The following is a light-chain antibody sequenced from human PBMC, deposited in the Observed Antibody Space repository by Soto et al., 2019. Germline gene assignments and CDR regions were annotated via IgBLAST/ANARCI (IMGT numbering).Light chain of an antibody. CDR1: QNINVY. V-gene: IGKV3-15*01. CDR3: QQYSSWPPLT. CDR2: GAF. Sequence: EVVLTQSPATLSVSPGESATLSCRASQNINVYLAWYQHKPGQAPGLLIVGAFNRATGIPARFSGSGSGTEFTLTISGLQSEDFAVYYCQQYSSWPPLTFGEGPRWKSN. J-gene: IGKJ4*01.